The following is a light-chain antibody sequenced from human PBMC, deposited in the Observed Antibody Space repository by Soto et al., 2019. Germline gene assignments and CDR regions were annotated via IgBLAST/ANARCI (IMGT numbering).Light chain of an antibody. J-gene: IGKJ1*01. CDR1: ETVATN. V-gene: IGKV3-15*01. Sequence: VMTQSPATLSVSPGERATLSCRASETVATNLAWYQQKPGQAPRLLISGASTRAAGISDRFRGSGSGTEFTLTISILRSEDSAIYYCQQYFEWPPMTFGQGTKVDIK. CDR2: GAS. CDR3: QQYFEWPPMT.